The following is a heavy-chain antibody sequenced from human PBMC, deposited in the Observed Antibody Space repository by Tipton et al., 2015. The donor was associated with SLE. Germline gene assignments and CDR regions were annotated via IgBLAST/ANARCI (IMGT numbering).Heavy chain of an antibody. V-gene: IGHV4-34*01. CDR3: ARASSSSWDTGYYYYMDV. J-gene: IGHJ6*03. CDR2: INHSGST. D-gene: IGHD6-13*01. Sequence: TLSLTCAVYGGSFSGYYWSWIRQPPGKGLEWIVEINHSGSTNYNPSLKSRVTISVDTSKNQFSLKLSSVTAADTAVYYCARASSSSWDTGYYYYMDVWGKGTTVTVSS. CDR1: GGSFSGYY.